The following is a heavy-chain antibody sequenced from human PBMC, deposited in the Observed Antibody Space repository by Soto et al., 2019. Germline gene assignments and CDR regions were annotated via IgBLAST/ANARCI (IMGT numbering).Heavy chain of an antibody. D-gene: IGHD1-26*01. J-gene: IGHJ5*02. CDR1: GYTFTSYG. Sequence: QVQLEQSGAEVKKPGASVKVSCKASGYTFTSYGISWVRQAPGPGLEWMGRISAYNGNTNYAQKLQGRVTMTTDTSTSPAYRELRSLRSDDTAVYYCARVVGALGRWCDPWGQGTLVTVSS. CDR2: ISAYNGNT. CDR3: ARVVGALGRWCDP. V-gene: IGHV1-18*01.